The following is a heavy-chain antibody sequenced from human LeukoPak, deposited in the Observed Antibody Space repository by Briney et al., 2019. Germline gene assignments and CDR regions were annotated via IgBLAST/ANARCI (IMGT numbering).Heavy chain of an antibody. V-gene: IGHV1-18*01. CDR3: ARAGYCSGGSCYETLVYFDY. Sequence: GASVKVSCKASGYTFTSYGINWVRQAPGQGLEWMGWISAYNGNTNYAQKLQGRVTMTTDTSTSTAYMELRSLRSDDTAVYYCARAGYCSGGSCYETLVYFDYWGQGTLVTVSS. CDR2: ISAYNGNT. J-gene: IGHJ4*02. D-gene: IGHD2-15*01. CDR1: GYTFTSYG.